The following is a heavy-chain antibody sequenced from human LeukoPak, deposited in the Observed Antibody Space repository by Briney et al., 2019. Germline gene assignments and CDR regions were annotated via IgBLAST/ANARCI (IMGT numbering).Heavy chain of an antibody. Sequence: ASVKVSCKASGYTFTSYGISWVRQAPGQGLEWMGWISAYNGNTNYAQKLQGRVTMTTDTSTSTAYIELRSLRSDDTAVYYCARDYVWGSVSTSSFDYWGQGTLVTVSS. J-gene: IGHJ4*02. V-gene: IGHV1-18*01. CDR1: GYTFTSYG. CDR3: ARDYVWGSVSTSSFDY. D-gene: IGHD3-16*01. CDR2: ISAYNGNT.